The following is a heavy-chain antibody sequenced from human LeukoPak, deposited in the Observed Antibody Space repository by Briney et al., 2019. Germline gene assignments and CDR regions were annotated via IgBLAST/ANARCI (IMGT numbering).Heavy chain of an antibody. Sequence: SETLSLTCTVSGGSISSYYWSWIRQPPGKGLEWIGYIYDSGSTNYNPSLKSRVTISVDTSKNQFSLKLSSVTAADTAVYYCATQVTPNPYFDYWGQGTLVTVSS. J-gene: IGHJ4*02. CDR2: IYDSGST. CDR1: GGSISSYY. D-gene: IGHD2-21*02. V-gene: IGHV4-59*01. CDR3: ATQVTPNPYFDY.